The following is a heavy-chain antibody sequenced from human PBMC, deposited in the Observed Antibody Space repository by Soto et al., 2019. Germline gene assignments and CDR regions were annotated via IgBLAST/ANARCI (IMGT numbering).Heavy chain of an antibody. V-gene: IGHV4-39*01. D-gene: IGHD2-2*01. CDR3: ARDCSSTSCYQVDY. Sequence: SETLSLTCTVSGGSISSSSYYWGWIRQPPGKGLEWIGSIYYSGSTYYNPSLKSRVTISVDTSKNQFSLKLSSVTAADTAVYYCARDCSSTSCYQVDYWGQGTLVTVSS. CDR1: GGSISSSSYY. CDR2: IYYSGST. J-gene: IGHJ4*02.